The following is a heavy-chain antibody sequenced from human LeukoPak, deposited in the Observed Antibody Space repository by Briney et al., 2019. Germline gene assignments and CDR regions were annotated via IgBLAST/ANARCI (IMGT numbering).Heavy chain of an antibody. CDR3: ARDPEGYTYGNLYFDY. Sequence: PGGSLRLSCAASGFTPSSYDMSWVRQAPGKGLEWISYITGGGSAIYYADSVKGRFTISRDNAKNSLYLQMNSLRAEDTAVYYCARDPEGYTYGNLYFDYWGQGTLVTVSS. CDR1: GFTPSSYD. J-gene: IGHJ4*02. V-gene: IGHV3-48*03. D-gene: IGHD5-18*01. CDR2: ITGGGSAI.